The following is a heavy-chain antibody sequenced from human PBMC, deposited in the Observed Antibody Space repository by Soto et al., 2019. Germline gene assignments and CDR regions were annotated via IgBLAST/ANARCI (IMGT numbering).Heavy chain of an antibody. CDR2: INPNSGGT. V-gene: IGHV1-2*04. CDR1: GYTFTGYY. J-gene: IGHJ6*03. Sequence: QVQLVQSGAEVKKPGASVKVSCKASGYTFTGYYMHWVRQAPGQGLEWMGWINPNSGGTNYAQKFQGWVTMTRDTSISTAYMELSRLRSDDTAVYYCARSGGGYCSGGSCYSIDYYYYYMDVWCKGTTVTVSS. D-gene: IGHD2-15*01. CDR3: ARSGGGYCSGGSCYSIDYYYYYMDV.